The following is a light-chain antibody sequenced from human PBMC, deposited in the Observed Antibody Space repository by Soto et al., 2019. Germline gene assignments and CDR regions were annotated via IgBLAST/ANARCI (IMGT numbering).Light chain of an antibody. CDR1: SSDIGDYDY. J-gene: IGLJ2*01. CDR3: FSYTDIAIDVV. CDR2: DVT. Sequence: QSALTQPASVSGSPGQSITISCTGTSSDIGDYDYVSWYQHLPGKAPKLLIFDVTHRPSGVSDRFSGSQSGNTASLTISGVRPEDEADYYCFSYTDIAIDVVFGGGTKLPVL. V-gene: IGLV2-14*01.